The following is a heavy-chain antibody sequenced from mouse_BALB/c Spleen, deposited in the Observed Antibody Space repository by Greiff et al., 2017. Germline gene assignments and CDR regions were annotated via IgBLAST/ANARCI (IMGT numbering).Heavy chain of an antibody. V-gene: IGHV14-4*02. CDR3: NGLITTVGFDY. Sequence: VQLQQSGAELVRSGASVKLSCTASGFNIKDYYMHWVKQRPEQGLEWIGWIDPENGDTEYAPKFQGKATMTADTSSNTAYLQLSSLTSEDTAVYYCNGLITTVGFDYWGQGTTLTVSS. J-gene: IGHJ2*01. CDR1: GFNIKDYY. D-gene: IGHD1-1*01. CDR2: IDPENGDT.